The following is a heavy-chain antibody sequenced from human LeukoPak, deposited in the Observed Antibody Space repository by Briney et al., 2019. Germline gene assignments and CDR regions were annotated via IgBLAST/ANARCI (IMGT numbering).Heavy chain of an antibody. CDR1: GFTFSSYS. CDR2: ISSSSSYI. D-gene: IGHD5-18*01. CDR3: ARVARGEDTAMVTIDY. V-gene: IGHV3-21*01. Sequence: GGSLRLSCAASGFTFSSYSMNWVRQAPGKGLEWVSSISSSSSYIYYADSVKGRFTISRDNAKNSLYLQMNSLRAEDTAVYYCARVARGEDTAMVTIDYWGQGTLVTVSS. J-gene: IGHJ4*02.